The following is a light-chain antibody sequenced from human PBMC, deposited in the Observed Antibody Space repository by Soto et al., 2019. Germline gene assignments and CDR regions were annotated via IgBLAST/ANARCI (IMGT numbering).Light chain of an antibody. CDR1: SSDVGAYNY. Sequence: QSALTQPPSASGSPGQSVTISCTGTSSDVGAYNYVSWYQQHPGKAPKLMICEVSKRPSGVPDRFSGSKSGNTASLTVSGLQAEDEVDYYCSSYAGSNNWVFGGGTQLTVL. CDR3: SSYAGSNNWV. CDR2: EVS. J-gene: IGLJ2*01. V-gene: IGLV2-8*01.